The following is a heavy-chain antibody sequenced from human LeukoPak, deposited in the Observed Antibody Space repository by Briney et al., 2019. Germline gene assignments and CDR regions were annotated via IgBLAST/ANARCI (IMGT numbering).Heavy chain of an antibody. CDR3: TRSLYYYDSTGMYNWYDP. CDR2: INPSDGST. J-gene: IGHJ5*02. Sequence: ASVNVSCKASGYIFTNYYIHWVRKPPGPGLEWMRIINPSDGSTSYARKFQGRVTMTRDTSTSTVYMELSRLRSENTAIYYCTRSLYYYDSTGMYNWYDPWGQGTLVTVST. CDR1: GYIFTNYY. V-gene: IGHV1-46*01. D-gene: IGHD3-22*01.